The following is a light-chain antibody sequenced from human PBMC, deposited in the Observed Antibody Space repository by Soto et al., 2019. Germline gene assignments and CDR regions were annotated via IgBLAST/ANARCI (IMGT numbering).Light chain of an antibody. CDR2: DVS. CDR1: QSVSNY. V-gene: IGKV3-11*01. J-gene: IGKJ4*01. Sequence: EIVLTQSPATLSLSPGERATLSCRARQSVSNYLGWYQQKSGQAPRLLISDVSKRATGIPARFSGSGSETDFTLTISSLEPEDFAVYYCQHRVNGPTFGGGTKVEIK. CDR3: QHRVNGPT.